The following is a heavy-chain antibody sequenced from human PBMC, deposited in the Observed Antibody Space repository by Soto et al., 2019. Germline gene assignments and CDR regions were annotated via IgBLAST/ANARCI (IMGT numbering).Heavy chain of an antibody. CDR1: GGSISSYY. D-gene: IGHD3-9*01. CDR2: IYYSGST. Sequence: SETLSLTCTVSGGSISSYYWSWIRQPPGKGLEWIGYIYYSGSTNYNPSLKSRVTISVDTSKNQFSLKLSSVTAADTAVYYCARALGRDILPGYYPYYFDYWGQGTLVTVSS. CDR3: ARALGRDILPGYYPYYFDY. J-gene: IGHJ4*02. V-gene: IGHV4-59*01.